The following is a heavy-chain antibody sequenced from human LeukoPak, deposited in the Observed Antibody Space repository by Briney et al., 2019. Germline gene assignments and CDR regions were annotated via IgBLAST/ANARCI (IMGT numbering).Heavy chain of an antibody. CDR1: GFTFSSYA. CDR3: ARWPDYDTLTGYED. Sequence: PGGSLRLSCAASGFTFSSYAMHWVRQAPGKGLEYVSAISSNGGSTYYANSVKGRFTISRDNSKNTLYLQMGSLRAEDMAVYYCARWPDYDTLTGYEDWGQGTLVTVSS. CDR2: ISSNGGST. J-gene: IGHJ4*02. V-gene: IGHV3-64*01. D-gene: IGHD3-9*01.